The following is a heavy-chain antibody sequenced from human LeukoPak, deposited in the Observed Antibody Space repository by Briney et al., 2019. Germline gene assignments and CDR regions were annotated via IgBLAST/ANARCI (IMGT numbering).Heavy chain of an antibody. CDR3: ARDILYYYYGMDV. CDR2: IYYSGST. CDR1: GGSISSGGYY. Sequence: PSETLSLTCTVSGGSISSGGYYWSWIRQHPGKGLEWIGYIYYSGSTYYNPSLKSRVTISVDTSKNQFSLKLSSVTAADTAVYYCARDILYYYYGMDVWGQGTTVTVSS. J-gene: IGHJ6*02. D-gene: IGHD2-2*02. V-gene: IGHV4-31*03.